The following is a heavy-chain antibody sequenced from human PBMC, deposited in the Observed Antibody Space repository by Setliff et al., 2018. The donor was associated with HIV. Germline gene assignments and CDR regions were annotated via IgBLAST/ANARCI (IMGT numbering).Heavy chain of an antibody. CDR2: TIPLFGKV. CDR3: AREGDFGYAAGRHLDS. J-gene: IGHJ4*02. V-gene: IGHV1-69*13. Sequence: GASVKVSCKASGGTFNSYDITWVRQAPGQGLEWMGGTIPLFGKVDYAQKFQGRVTITVDESTNIAHMELSSLTFEDTAVYYCAREGDFGYAAGRHLDSWGQGTLVTVSS. CDR1: GGTFNSYD. D-gene: IGHD2-21*01.